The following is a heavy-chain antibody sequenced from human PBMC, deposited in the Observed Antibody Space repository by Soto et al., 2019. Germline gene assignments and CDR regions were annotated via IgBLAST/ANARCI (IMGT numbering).Heavy chain of an antibody. CDR1: GFTFSSYS. D-gene: IGHD4-17*01. CDR2: ISSSSSTI. Sequence: GGSLRLSCAASGFTFSSYSMNWVRQAPGKGLEWVSYISSSSSTIYYADSVKGRFTISRDNAKNSLYLQMNSLRAEDTAVYYCARDQETTVTSNYFDYWGQGTLVTVSS. V-gene: IGHV3-48*01. CDR3: ARDQETTVTSNYFDY. J-gene: IGHJ4*02.